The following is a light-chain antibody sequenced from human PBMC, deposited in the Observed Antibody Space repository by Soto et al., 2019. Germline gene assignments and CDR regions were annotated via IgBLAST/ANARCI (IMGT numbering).Light chain of an antibody. CDR1: QSVNRH. CDR2: CAS. V-gene: IGKV3-15*01. Sequence: EIVMTQSPATLSVSPGERVTLSCRASQSVNRHLAWYQQKPGQAPRLLIYCASTRATGIPARFSGSGSGTEVTLTISSLQTEDFAVYYCQQYNNWPPLTFGGGTKVEVK. CDR3: QQYNNWPPLT. J-gene: IGKJ4*01.